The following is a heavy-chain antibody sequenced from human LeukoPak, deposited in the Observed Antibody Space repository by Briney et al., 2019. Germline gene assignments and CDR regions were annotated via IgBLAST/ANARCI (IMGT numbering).Heavy chain of an antibody. CDR2: IRYDGTNK. CDR3: ATERPDTSGSKIDY. CDR1: GFIFSNYA. V-gene: IGHV3-30*02. D-gene: IGHD3-22*01. J-gene: IGHJ4*02. Sequence: GGSLRLSCAASGFIFSNYAMHWVRQAPGKGPEWVAFIRYDGTNKYYADSVKGRFTISRDNSKNTLYLQVNSLRAEDTAVYYCATERPDTSGSKIDYWGQETLVIVSS.